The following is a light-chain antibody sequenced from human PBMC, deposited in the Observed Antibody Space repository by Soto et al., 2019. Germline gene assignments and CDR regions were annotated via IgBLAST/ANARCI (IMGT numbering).Light chain of an antibody. Sequence: SALTQPASVSGSPGQSITISVAGTSSDVGGYNYVSWYQQHPGKAPKLMIYAVTDRPSGVSSRFSGSKSGNTASLTISGLQAEDEADYYCSSYTSSSTLFGTGTKVTVL. CDR2: AVT. CDR1: SSDVGGYNY. V-gene: IGLV2-14*01. J-gene: IGLJ1*01. CDR3: SSYTSSSTL.